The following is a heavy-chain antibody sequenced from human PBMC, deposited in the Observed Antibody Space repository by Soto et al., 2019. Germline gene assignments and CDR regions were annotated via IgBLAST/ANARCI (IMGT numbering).Heavy chain of an antibody. J-gene: IGHJ6*02. Sequence: QVQLQESGPGLVKPSGTLSLTCAVSGASISSSNWCSWVRQPPGKGLGWIGEIYHIGHTNYNPSLESRVTISVDKSKNQFSLRLSSVPAADTAVYYCARRTWGMDVWGQGTTVIVSS. CDR2: IYHIGHT. D-gene: IGHD2-8*01. CDR3: ARRTWGMDV. V-gene: IGHV4-4*02. CDR1: GASISSSNW.